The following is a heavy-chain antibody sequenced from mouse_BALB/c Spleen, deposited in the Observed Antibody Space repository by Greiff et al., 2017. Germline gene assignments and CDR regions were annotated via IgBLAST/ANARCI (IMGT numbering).Heavy chain of an antibody. CDR3: ARTDPYYYAMDY. CDR2: IYPGGGYT. J-gene: IGHJ4*01. V-gene: IGHV1-63*02. CDR1: GYTFTNYW. Sequence: QVQLKQSGAELVRPGTSVKISCKASGYTFTNYWLGWVKQRPGHGLEWIGDIYPGGGYTNYNEKFKGKATLTADTSSSTAYMQLSSLTSEDSAVYFCARTDPYYYAMDYWGQGTSVTVSS.